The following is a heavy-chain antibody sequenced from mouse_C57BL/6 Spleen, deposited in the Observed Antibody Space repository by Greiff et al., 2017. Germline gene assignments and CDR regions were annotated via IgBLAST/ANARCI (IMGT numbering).Heavy chain of an antibody. CDR1: GYTFTSYW. D-gene: IGHD2-3*01. J-gene: IGHJ4*01. Sequence: VQLQQPGAELVKPGASVKLSCKASGYTFTSYWMQWVKQRPGQGLEWIGEIDPSDSYTNYNQKFKGKATLTVDTSSGTAYMQLSSLTSEDSAVYYCARRVYDGSCGAMDYWGQGTSVTVSS. CDR3: ARRVYDGSCGAMDY. V-gene: IGHV1-50*01. CDR2: IDPSDSYT.